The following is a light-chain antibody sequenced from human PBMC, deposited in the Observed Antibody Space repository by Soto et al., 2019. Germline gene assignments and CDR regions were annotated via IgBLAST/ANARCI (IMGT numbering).Light chain of an antibody. CDR3: QQYYSSPFT. V-gene: IGKV4-1*01. Sequence: DIVMTQSPDSLAVSLGERATINCKSSQSVLYSSSNKNYLAWYQQKPGQPPKLLIYWASTRESGVPDRFSGSGSGTDFNLTISSLQAEDVAVYYCQQYYSSPFTFGGGTRVEIK. J-gene: IGKJ4*01. CDR1: QSVLYSSSNKNY. CDR2: WAS.